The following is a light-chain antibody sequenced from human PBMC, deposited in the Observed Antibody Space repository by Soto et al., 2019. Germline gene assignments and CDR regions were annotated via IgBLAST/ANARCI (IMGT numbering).Light chain of an antibody. CDR2: GAS. J-gene: IGKJ5*01. Sequence: EIVMTQSPATLSVSPGDRATLSCRASQSVSSYLAWYQQKPGQAPRLLIHGASTRATDIPARFSGSGSGTDFTLTISSLQSGDFAVYYCQHYNNWPITFGQGTRWRL. CDR3: QHYNNWPIT. V-gene: IGKV3-15*01. CDR1: QSVSSY.